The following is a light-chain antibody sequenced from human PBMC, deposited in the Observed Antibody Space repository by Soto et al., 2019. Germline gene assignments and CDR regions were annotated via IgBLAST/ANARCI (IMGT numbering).Light chain of an antibody. V-gene: IGLV1-51*01. CDR1: SSNIGNNY. J-gene: IGLJ2*01. Sequence: QSVLKQPPSVSAAPGQKVTISCSGSSSNIGNNYVSWYQQLPGTAPKLLIYGNNKRPSGIPDRFSGSKSGTSATLGITGLQTGDEADYYCGTWDSSLSAGVVFGGGTQLTVL. CDR2: GNN. CDR3: GTWDSSLSAGVV.